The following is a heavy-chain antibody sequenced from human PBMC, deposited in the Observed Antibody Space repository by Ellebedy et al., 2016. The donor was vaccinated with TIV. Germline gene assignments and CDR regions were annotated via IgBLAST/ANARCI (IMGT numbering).Heavy chain of an antibody. CDR2: AYYRSTWIY. D-gene: IGHD4-11*01. CDR1: GDSVSNNGVT. J-gene: IGHJ6*02. CDR3: ARDPPVCYSCADV. Sequence: SQTLSLTCAISGDSVSNNGVTWNWIRQSPSRGLEWLGRAYYRSTWIYNYAVSVKGRITINPDTSNNQLSLHLNSVTPEDTAVYYCARDPPVCYSCADVWGQGTTVTVSS. V-gene: IGHV6-1*01.